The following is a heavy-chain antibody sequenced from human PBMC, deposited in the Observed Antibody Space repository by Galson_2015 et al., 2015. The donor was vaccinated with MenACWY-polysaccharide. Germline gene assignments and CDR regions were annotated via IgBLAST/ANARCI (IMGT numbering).Heavy chain of an antibody. CDR3: ARGYWDSTACFPIFDP. Sequence: SLRLSCAASGFTFSNYPMYWVRQAPGKGLEWVSAIGGTSGNTYYADSVKGRFTISRDNSKDTLYLQMNSLRAEDTAVYYCARGYWDSTACFPIFDPWGQGTLVTVSS. J-gene: IGHJ5*02. CDR2: IGGTSGNT. D-gene: IGHD2-2*01. CDR1: GFTFSNYP. V-gene: IGHV3-23*01.